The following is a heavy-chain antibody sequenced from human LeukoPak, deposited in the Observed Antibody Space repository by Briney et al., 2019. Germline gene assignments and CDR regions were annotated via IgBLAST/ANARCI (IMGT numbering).Heavy chain of an antibody. CDR2: IKQDGSEK. J-gene: IGHJ4*02. Sequence: GGSLRLSCAASGFTFSSYWMSWVRQAPGKGLEWVANIKQDGSEKYYVDSVKGRFTISRDNAKNSLYLQMNSLRAEDTAVYYCARDGEKDIVVVPAFDYWGQGTLVTVSS. CDR1: GFTFSSYW. V-gene: IGHV3-7*01. CDR3: ARDGEKDIVVVPAFDY. D-gene: IGHD2-2*01.